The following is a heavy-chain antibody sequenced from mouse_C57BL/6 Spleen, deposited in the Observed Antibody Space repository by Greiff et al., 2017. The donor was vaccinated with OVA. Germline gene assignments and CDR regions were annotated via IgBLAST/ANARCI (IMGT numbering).Heavy chain of an antibody. CDR1: GYAFTNYL. V-gene: IGHV1-54*01. Sequence: QVQLQQSGAELVRPGTSVKVSCKASGYAFTNYLIEWVKQRPGQGLEWIGVINPGSGGTNYNEKFKGKGTLTADKSSSTAYMQLSSLTSEDSAVYFCARKGYYGSSYEGDYWGQGTTLTVSS. J-gene: IGHJ2*01. CDR3: ARKGYYGSSYEGDY. D-gene: IGHD1-1*01. CDR2: INPGSGGT.